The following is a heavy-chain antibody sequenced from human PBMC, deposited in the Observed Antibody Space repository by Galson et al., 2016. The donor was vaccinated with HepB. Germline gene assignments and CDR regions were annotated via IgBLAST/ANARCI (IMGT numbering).Heavy chain of an antibody. Sequence: SLRLSCAASGFSIRKYWMQWVRLVPGKGLEWVASISHDGGKTYHVDSVKGRFTISRDSAKNALYLQMNSLRAEDTAVYFCARVITFYDFMDGWGQGAVGTVSS. CDR2: ISHDGGKT. CDR1: GFSIRKYW. D-gene: IGHD3-3*01. J-gene: IGHJ4*02. V-gene: IGHV3-7*03. CDR3: ARVITFYDFMDG.